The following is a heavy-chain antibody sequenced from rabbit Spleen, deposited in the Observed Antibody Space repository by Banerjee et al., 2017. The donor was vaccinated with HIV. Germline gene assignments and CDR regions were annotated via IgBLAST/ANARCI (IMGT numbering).Heavy chain of an antibody. D-gene: IGHD1-1*01. CDR3: AKDLTNVIGWNFGL. Sequence: QEQLVESGGGLVKPGGSLALTCKASGFSLNYNNVICWVRQAPGKGLEWIGCINISSGGAAYATWAKGRFTISKTSSTTVTLQMTRLTAADTATYFCAKDLTNVIGWNFGLWGQGTLVTVS. J-gene: IGHJ4*01. V-gene: IGHV1S45*01. CDR2: INISSGGA. CDR1: GFSLNYNNV.